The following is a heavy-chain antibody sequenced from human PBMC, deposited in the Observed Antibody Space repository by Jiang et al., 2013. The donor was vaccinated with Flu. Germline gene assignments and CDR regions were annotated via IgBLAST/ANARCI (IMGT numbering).Heavy chain of an antibody. D-gene: IGHD3-22*01. CDR2: IYHSGST. CDR3: AVGYYYDSSGYFDY. V-gene: IGHV4-38-2*02. CDR1: GYSISSGYY. Sequence: GSGLVKPSETLSLTCTVSGYSISSGYYWGWIRQPPGKGLEWIGSIYHSGSTYYNPSLKSRVTISVDTSKNQFSLKLSSVTAADTAVYYCAVGYYYDSSGYFDYWGQGTLVTVSS. J-gene: IGHJ4*02.